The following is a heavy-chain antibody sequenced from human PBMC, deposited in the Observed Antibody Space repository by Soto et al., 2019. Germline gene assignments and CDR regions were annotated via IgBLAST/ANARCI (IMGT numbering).Heavy chain of an antibody. Sequence: GASVKVSCKASGYTFTSYGMNWVRQAPGRGLEWMGWINPGNGNTKYSQKFQGRVIIERDTSASTAYMELSSLRSDDTAVYFCVRENWHYDYWGRGTLVTVSS. V-gene: IGHV1-3*01. CDR2: INPGNGNT. CDR3: VRENWHYDY. J-gene: IGHJ4*02. CDR1: GYTFTSYG.